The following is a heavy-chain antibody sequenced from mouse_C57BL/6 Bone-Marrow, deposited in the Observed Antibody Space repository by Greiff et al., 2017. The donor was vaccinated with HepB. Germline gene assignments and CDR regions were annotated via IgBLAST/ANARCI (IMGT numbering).Heavy chain of an antibody. D-gene: IGHD1-1*02. CDR3: TPMAWFAY. CDR2: IDPENGNT. V-gene: IGHV14-4*01. Sequence: VQLQQSGAELVRPGASVKLSCTASGFNIKDDYMHWVKQRPEQGLEWIGWIDPENGNTEYASKFQGKATITADTSSNTAYLQLSSLTSEDTAVYYCTPMAWFAYWGQGTLVTVSA. J-gene: IGHJ3*01. CDR1: GFNIKDDY.